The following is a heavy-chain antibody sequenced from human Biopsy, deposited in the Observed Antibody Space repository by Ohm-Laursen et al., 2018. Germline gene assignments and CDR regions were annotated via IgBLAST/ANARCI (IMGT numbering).Heavy chain of an antibody. V-gene: IGHV4-39*01. CDR1: GGSISNNNYY. D-gene: IGHD3-22*01. J-gene: IGHJ5*02. CDR3: ARDYDTSGYYYVS. CDR2: IFYRGST. Sequence: PPGTLSLTCTVSGGSISNNNYYWGWIRRPPGKGLEWIGSIFYRGSTHYKPSLKSRVNMSVDTSKNQFSLKLNSVTAADTAVYYCARDYDTSGYYYVSWGQGTLVTVSS.